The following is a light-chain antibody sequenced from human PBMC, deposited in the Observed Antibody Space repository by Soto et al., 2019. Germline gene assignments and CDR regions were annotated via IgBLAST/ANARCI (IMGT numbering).Light chain of an antibody. V-gene: IGKV1-5*03. CDR1: QSISSW. CDR3: LLDFSYFWA. J-gene: IGKJ1*01. CDR2: KAS. Sequence: DIQMTQSPSTLSGSVGDRVTITCRASQSISSWLAWYQQKPGKAPKLLIYKASSLESGVPSRFSGSGSGTDFTLTISSLQPEDFATYYCLLDFSYFWAFGQGTKVDI.